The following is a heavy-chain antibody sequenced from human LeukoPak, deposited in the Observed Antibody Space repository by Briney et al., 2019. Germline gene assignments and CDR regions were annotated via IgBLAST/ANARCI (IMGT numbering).Heavy chain of an antibody. CDR1: GGSISSGGYS. CDR3: ARAGIAVANAFDI. D-gene: IGHD6-19*01. Sequence: PSETLSLTCAVSGGSISSGGYSWSWIRQPPGKGLEWIGYIYHSGSTYYNPSLKSRVTISVDRSKNQFSLKLSSVPAADTAVYYCARAGIAVANAFDIWGQGTMVTVSS. J-gene: IGHJ3*02. CDR2: IYHSGST. V-gene: IGHV4-30-2*01.